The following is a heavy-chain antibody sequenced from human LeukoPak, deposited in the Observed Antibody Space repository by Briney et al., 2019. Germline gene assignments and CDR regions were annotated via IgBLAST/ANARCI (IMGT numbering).Heavy chain of an antibody. CDR1: GGSFSGYY. J-gene: IGHJ4*02. Sequence: SETLSLTCAVYGGSFSGYYWSWIRQPPGKGLEWIGEINHSGSTNYNPSLKSRVTISVDTSKNQFSLKLSSVTAADTAVYYCARGPSMTPPDYWGQGTLVTVSS. CDR2: INHSGST. V-gene: IGHV4-34*01. D-gene: IGHD2-2*01. CDR3: ARGPSMTPPDY.